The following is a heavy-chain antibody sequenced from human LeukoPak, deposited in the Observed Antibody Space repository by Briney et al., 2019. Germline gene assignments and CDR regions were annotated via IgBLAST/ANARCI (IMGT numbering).Heavy chain of an antibody. V-gene: IGHV4-30-2*01. CDR3: ARDPHHYYDSSGYYYGGGFDAFDI. J-gene: IGHJ3*02. Sequence: SETLSLTCTVSGGSISSGGYYWSWIRQPPGKGLEWIGYIYHSGSTYYNPSLKSRVTISVDRSKNQFSLKLSSVTAADTAVYYCARDPHHYYDSSGYYYGGGFDAFDIWGQGTMVTVSS. CDR2: IYHSGST. D-gene: IGHD3-22*01. CDR1: GGSISSGGYY.